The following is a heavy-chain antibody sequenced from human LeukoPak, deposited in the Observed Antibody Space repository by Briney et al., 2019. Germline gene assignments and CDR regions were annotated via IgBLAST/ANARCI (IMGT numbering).Heavy chain of an antibody. J-gene: IGHJ4*02. CDR2: ISSSSYI. V-gene: IGHV3-21*01. CDR1: GFTFSSYS. Sequence: GGSLRLSCAASGFTFSSYSMNWVRQAPGKGLEWVSSISSSSYIYYADSVKGRFTISRDNAKNSLYLQMNSLRAEDTAVYFCARDGTKAYCGGDCRAHDYWGQGTLVTVSS. CDR3: ARDGTKAYCGGDCRAHDY. D-gene: IGHD2-21*02.